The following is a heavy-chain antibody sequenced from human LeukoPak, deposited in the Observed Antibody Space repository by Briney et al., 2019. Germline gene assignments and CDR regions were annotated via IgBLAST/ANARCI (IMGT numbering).Heavy chain of an antibody. Sequence: ASVKVSCKASGYTFTSYGISWVRQAPGQGLEWMGWISAYNGNTNYAQKLQGRVTMTTDTSTSTAYMELRSLRSDDTAVYYCAREYYYGSGSPDPALSYYYYYMDVWGKGTTVTVSS. CDR2: ISAYNGNT. J-gene: IGHJ6*03. D-gene: IGHD3-10*01. CDR3: AREYYYGSGSPDPALSYYYYYMDV. V-gene: IGHV1-18*01. CDR1: GYTFTSYG.